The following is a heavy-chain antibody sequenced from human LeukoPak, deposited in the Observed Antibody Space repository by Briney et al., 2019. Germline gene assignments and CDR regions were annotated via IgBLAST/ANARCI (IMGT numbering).Heavy chain of an antibody. V-gene: IGHV3-30*18. CDR3: AKGGGLGSSRHLPFDY. CDR1: GFTFSSYG. J-gene: IGHJ4*02. Sequence: AGGSLSLSCAPSGFTFSSYGMNWVRQAQARGLEWVAVISYDGSNKYYADSVKGRFTISRDNSKNTLYLQMNSLRAEDTAVYYCAKGGGLGSSRHLPFDYWGQGTLVTVSS. D-gene: IGHD6-13*01. CDR2: ISYDGSNK.